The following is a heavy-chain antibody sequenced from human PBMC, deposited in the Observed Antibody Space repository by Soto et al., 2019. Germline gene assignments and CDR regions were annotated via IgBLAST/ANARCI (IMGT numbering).Heavy chain of an antibody. J-gene: IGHJ4*02. CDR1: GASLYRRNDY. CDR2: MYNTGST. Sequence: SETMSLTCNVSGASLYRRNDYGSWIRQPPGKGLEWIGYMYNTGSTVYNPSFKSRVTISVDTSKNQFSLKLNSVTAADTAVYYCARDLWGYCGTDCYPLDVWGQGTLVTVSS. V-gene: IGHV4-61*01. D-gene: IGHD2-21*02. CDR3: ARDLWGYCGTDCYPLDV.